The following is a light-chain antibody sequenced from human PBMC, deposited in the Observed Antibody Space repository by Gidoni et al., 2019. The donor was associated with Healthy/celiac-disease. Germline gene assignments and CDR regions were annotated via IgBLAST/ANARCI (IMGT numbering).Light chain of an antibody. CDR1: QSISSSY. J-gene: IGKJ4*01. Sequence: EIVLTQSPGTLSLSPGERATLSCRASQSISSSYLAWYQQKPGQAPRLLIYGASSRATGIPDRCSGSGSGTDFTLTISRLEPEDFAVYYCQQYGSSPPGGTFGGGTKVEIK. CDR2: GAS. V-gene: IGKV3-20*01. CDR3: QQYGSSPPGGT.